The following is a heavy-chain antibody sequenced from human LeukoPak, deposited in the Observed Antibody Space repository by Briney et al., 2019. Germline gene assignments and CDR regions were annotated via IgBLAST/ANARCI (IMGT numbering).Heavy chain of an antibody. J-gene: IGHJ4*02. Sequence: GGSLRLSCAASGFTFSSYAMSWVRQAPGKGLEGVSGISGSGGSTYYADSVKGRFTISRDNSKNTVYLQMNSLRAEDTAVYYCAKSPYSSHFDYWGQGTLVTVSS. D-gene: IGHD5-18*01. CDR3: AKSPYSSHFDY. CDR1: GFTFSSYA. V-gene: IGHV3-23*01. CDR2: ISGSGGST.